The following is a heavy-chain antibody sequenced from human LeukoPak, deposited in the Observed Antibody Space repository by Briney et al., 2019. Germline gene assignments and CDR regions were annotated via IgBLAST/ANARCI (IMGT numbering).Heavy chain of an antibody. CDR1: GITFSDAW. Sequence: GGSLRLSCAASGITFSDAWMSWVRQVPGKGLEWIALLKSKTGGETSDYAAPVKGRFTVSRNDAENTLFLQMDSLKIDDTAVYYCIANLDYWGQGTLVTVSS. D-gene: IGHD1-1*01. CDR2: LKSKTGGETS. V-gene: IGHV3-15*01. CDR3: IANLDY. J-gene: IGHJ4*02.